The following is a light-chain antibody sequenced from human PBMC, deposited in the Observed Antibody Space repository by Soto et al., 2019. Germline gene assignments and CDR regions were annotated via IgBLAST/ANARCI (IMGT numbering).Light chain of an antibody. V-gene: IGKV3-15*01. J-gene: IGKJ2*01. CDR1: RVFGTS. CDR3: QQYNNWPEYT. Sequence: ELVVTQSPATLSVSPGEGATFSCRAGRVFGTSLAWYQQKPGQPPRLLIYGASTRVTGIPARFSGSGSGTEFTLTITSLQSEDFAVYYCQQYNNWPEYTFGQGTKLDIK. CDR2: GAS.